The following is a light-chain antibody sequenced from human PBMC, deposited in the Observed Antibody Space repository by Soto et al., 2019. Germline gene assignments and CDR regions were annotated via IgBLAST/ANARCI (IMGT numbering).Light chain of an antibody. J-gene: IGLJ1*01. Sequence: QSVLTRPASVSGSPGQSITISCTGTSSDVGGYKYVSWYQHHPGKAPKLMIYEVSNRPSGVSNRFSGSKSGNTASLTISGLQAEDEADYYCSSYTSSSAPYVFGTGTKVTVL. CDR3: SSYTSSSAPYV. CDR1: SSDVGGYKY. V-gene: IGLV2-14*01. CDR2: EVS.